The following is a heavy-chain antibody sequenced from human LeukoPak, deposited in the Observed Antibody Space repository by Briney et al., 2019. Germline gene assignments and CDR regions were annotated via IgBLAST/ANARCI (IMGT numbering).Heavy chain of an antibody. J-gene: IGHJ6*03. CDR1: GGSFSGYY. CDR3: ARINSDYNYYYYYMDV. CDR2: INHSGST. Sequence: SETLSLTCAVYGGSFSGYYWSWIRQPPGKGLEWIGEINHSGSTNYNPSLKSRVTISVDTSKNQFSPKLSSVTAADTAVYYCARINSDYNYYYYYMDVWGKGTTVTVSS. V-gene: IGHV4-34*01. D-gene: IGHD4-23*01.